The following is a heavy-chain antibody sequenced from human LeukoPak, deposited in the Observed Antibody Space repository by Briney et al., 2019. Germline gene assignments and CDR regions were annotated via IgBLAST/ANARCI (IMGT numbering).Heavy chain of an antibody. Sequence: PSQTLSLTHTVWGASIRLGCYYGSWIRQHPGKGLEWIGYIYYSGITYYNPSLKSRVTISVDTSKNQFSLYLSSVTAADTAVYYCARVTSGEFADYWGQGTLVTVSS. J-gene: IGHJ4*02. D-gene: IGHD3-10*01. V-gene: IGHV4-31*03. CDR1: GASIRLGCYY. CDR3: ARVTSGEFADY. CDR2: IYYSGIT.